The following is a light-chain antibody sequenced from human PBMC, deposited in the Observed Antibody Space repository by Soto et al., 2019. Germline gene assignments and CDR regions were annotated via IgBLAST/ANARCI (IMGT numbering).Light chain of an antibody. V-gene: IGKV1-12*01. CDR3: QQANSFPIT. CDR2: AAS. Sequence: DLQLTQSPSSVSASVGDRVTITCRASQGISSWLAWYQQKPGKAPKLLIYAASSLQSGVPSRISGSGSGTDVTLTSSSRQPEDVATYYCQQANSFPITFGQGTRLDIK. CDR1: QGISSW. J-gene: IGKJ5*01.